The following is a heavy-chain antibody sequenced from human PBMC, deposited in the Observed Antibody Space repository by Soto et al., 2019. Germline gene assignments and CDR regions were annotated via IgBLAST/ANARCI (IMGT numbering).Heavy chain of an antibody. CDR3: AKDRPGTMVRGVIVATLFDY. D-gene: IGHD3-10*01. V-gene: IGHV3-23*01. J-gene: IGHJ4*02. CDR1: GFTFSSYA. CDR2: ISGSGGST. Sequence: GESLKISCAASGFTFSSYAMSWVRQAPGKGLEWVSAISGSGGSTYYADSVKGRFTISRDNSKNTLYLQMNSLRAEDTAVYYCAKDRPGTMVRGVIVATLFDYWGQGTLVTVSS.